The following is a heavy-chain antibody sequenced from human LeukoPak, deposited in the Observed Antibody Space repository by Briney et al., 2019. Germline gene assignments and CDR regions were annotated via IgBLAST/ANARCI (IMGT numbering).Heavy chain of an antibody. D-gene: IGHD3-10*01. J-gene: IGHJ4*02. CDR1: GYTFTSYG. V-gene: IGHV1-18*04. Sequence: ASVKVSCKASGYTFTSYGINWVRQAPGQGLEWMGWISAYNGNTNYAQKLQGRVTMTTDTSTSTAYMELRSLRSDDTAVYYCARGLLGRGVIDLDYWGQGTLVTVSS. CDR2: ISAYNGNT. CDR3: ARGLLGRGVIDLDY.